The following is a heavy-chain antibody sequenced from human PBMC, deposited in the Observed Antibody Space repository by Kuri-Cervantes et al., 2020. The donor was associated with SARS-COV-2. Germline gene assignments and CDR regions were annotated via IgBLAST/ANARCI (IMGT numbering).Heavy chain of an antibody. D-gene: IGHD2-2*01. CDR1: GGSFSGYY. CDR2: INHSGST. J-gene: IGHJ5*02. Sequence: GSLRLSWAVYGGSFSGYYWSWIRQPPGKGLEWIGEINHSGSTNYNPSLKSRVTISVDTSKNQFSLKLSSVTAADTAVYYCAMAPHCTSCYSNWFDPWGQGTLVTVSS. CDR3: AMAPHCTSCYSNWFDP. V-gene: IGHV4-34*01.